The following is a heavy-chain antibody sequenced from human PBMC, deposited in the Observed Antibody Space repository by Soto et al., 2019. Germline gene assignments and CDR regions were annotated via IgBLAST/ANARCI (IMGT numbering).Heavy chain of an antibody. D-gene: IGHD4-17*01. CDR3: VRTTVSYYFDY. Sequence: PSETLSLTCTVSGHSISSGFYYWGWLRQPPGKGLEWIGSIYHSGSAYYNPSLKTRVTMSVDTSKNQFSLKLSSVTAADTAVYFCVRTTVSYYFDYWGQGALVTVSS. CDR2: IYHSGSA. V-gene: IGHV4-38-2*02. J-gene: IGHJ4*02. CDR1: GHSISSGFYY.